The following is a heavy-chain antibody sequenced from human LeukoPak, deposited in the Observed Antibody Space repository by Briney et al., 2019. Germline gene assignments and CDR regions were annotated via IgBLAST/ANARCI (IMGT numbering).Heavy chain of an antibody. V-gene: IGHV1-46*01. CDR2: INPSGGST. J-gene: IGHJ5*02. CDR1: GYTFTSYY. CDR3: ARGMVRGVRGFDP. Sequence: GASVKVSCKASGYTFTSYYMHWVRQAPGQGLXXXGIINPSGGSTSYAQKFQGRVTMTRDTSTSTVYMELSSLRSEDTAVYYCARGMVRGVRGFDPWGQGTLVTVSS. D-gene: IGHD3-10*01.